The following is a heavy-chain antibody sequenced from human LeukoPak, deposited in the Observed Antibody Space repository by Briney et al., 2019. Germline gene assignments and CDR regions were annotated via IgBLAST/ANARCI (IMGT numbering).Heavy chain of an antibody. Sequence: GGSLRLSCAASGFTFSSYSMNWVRQAPGKGLEWVSYVSSSSSTIYYADSVKGRFTISRDNSKNTLYLQMNSLRAEDTAVYYCAKNLLVTGNDWGQGILVTVSS. CDR3: AKNLLVTGND. D-gene: IGHD4-11*01. V-gene: IGHV3-48*01. J-gene: IGHJ4*02. CDR1: GFTFSSYS. CDR2: VSSSSSTI.